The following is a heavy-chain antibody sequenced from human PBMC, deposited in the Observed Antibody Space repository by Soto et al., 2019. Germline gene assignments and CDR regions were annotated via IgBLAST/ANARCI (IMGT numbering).Heavy chain of an antibody. V-gene: IGHV4-61*01. J-gene: IGHJ4*02. CDR1: GAPVSSETHF. CDR2: MYYSGIT. Sequence: SETLSLTCTVSGAPVSSETHFWTLIRQPPGKGLEWIGYMYYSGITNSNPALKSRVTLSVDRSRNQFSLSLNSVTAADTAVYYCAREDMSGTYYFDYWGPGTQVTVSS. D-gene: IGHD1-26*01. CDR3: AREDMSGTYYFDY.